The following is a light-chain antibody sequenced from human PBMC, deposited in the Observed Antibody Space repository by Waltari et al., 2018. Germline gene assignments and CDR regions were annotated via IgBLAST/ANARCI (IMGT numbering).Light chain of an antibody. CDR2: AAS. CDR3: LQTYSAPFT. Sequence: DIQMTQSPSSLSASVGDSVTITCRASQRIATYLSWYQHKPGRVPNLLIYAASSLQSGVPSRFSGSESGTDFTLTIRSLQPEDFATYYCLQTYSAPFTFGGGTRMEI. CDR1: QRIATY. J-gene: IGKJ4*01. V-gene: IGKV1-39*01.